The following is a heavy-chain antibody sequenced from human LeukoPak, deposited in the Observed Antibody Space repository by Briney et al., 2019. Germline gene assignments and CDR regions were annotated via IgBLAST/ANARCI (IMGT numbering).Heavy chain of an antibody. CDR1: GGTFSSYA. D-gene: IGHD3-10*01. J-gene: IGHJ5*02. CDR2: IIPIFGTA. CDR3: AIQGYGSGPFNWFDP. Sequence: SVKVSCKASGGTFSSYAISWVRQAPGQGLEWMGGIIPIFGTANYAQKFQGGVTITADESTSTAYMELSSLRSEDTAVYYCAIQGYGSGPFNWFDPWGQGTLVTVSS. V-gene: IGHV1-69*13.